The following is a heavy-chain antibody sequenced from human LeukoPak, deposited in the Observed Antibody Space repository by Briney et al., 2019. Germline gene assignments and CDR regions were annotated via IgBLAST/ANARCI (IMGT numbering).Heavy chain of an antibody. J-gene: IGHJ6*02. V-gene: IGHV3-23*01. CDR1: GFSFSTSP. Sequence: GGSLRLSSAASGFSFSTSPMSWVRQPPGKGLEWVSAKNNGPGATFYRDSVRGRFTISRDDSKSTLYLQMNSLRAEDMGTYYCAKTHYDLLDVWGQGTTVTVSS. CDR3: AKTHYDLLDV. CDR2: KNNGPGAT. D-gene: IGHD5-12*01.